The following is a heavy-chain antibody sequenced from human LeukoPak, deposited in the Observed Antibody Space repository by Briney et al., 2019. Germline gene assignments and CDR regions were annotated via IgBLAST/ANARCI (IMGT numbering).Heavy chain of an antibody. V-gene: IGHV4-39*01. J-gene: IGHJ4*02. D-gene: IGHD6-13*01. CDR3: ARQSGYSSSWYFDY. CDR2: IYYSGST. CDR1: GGSISSSSYY. Sequence: SETLSLTRTVSGGSISSSSYYWGWIRQSPGKGLEWIGSIYYSGSTYYNPSLKSRITISVDASKNQFSLKLSSVTAADTAVYYCARQSGYSSSWYFDYWGQGTLVTVSS.